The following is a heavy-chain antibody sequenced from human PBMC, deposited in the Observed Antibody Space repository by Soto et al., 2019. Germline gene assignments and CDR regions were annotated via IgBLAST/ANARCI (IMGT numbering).Heavy chain of an antibody. Sequence: SETQSLTCTVACDSVGNHCWRWIRRPPGKGLEWIGNIYSSGSTYYNPSLKSRLTISVDTSKNQFSLKLSSVTAADTAVYYCARHGRYSYGHDYWGQGTLVTVSS. V-gene: IGHV4-4*09. J-gene: IGHJ4*02. CDR1: CDSVGNHC. CDR3: ARHGRYSYGHDY. CDR2: IYSSGST. D-gene: IGHD5-18*01.